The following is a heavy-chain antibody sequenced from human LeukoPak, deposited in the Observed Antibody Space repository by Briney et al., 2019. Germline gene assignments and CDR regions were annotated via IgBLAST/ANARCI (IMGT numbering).Heavy chain of an antibody. Sequence: SGGSLRLSCAASGFTFSGYWMSWVRQAPGKGLECVANIKERGSEKNYADSVNGRFTISRDNAKNLLYLQMNSLRAEDTSVYSCASDQGRRHVTAYYWGHRTLVTVSS. V-gene: IGHV3-7*01. J-gene: IGHJ4*01. CDR1: GFTFSGYW. CDR2: IKERGSEK. CDR3: ASDQGRRHVTAYY. D-gene: IGHD1-14*01.